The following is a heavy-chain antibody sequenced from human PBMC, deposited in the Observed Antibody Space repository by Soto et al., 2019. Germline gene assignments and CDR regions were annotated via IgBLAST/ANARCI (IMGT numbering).Heavy chain of an antibody. CDR2: IKYSGTT. D-gene: IGHD1-26*01. CDR1: GGSIRSSRCH. CDR3: ARHGITGSYYDAFDI. J-gene: IGHJ3*02. V-gene: IGHV4-39*01. Sequence: KSSDTLSRTFTVSGGSIRSSRCHWGWLRQPPGKGLEWIASIKYSGTTFYNPSLKSRVTLSVDTSKNQFALKLSSVSAAETAVYYCARHGITGSYYDAFDIRGQGTMVT.